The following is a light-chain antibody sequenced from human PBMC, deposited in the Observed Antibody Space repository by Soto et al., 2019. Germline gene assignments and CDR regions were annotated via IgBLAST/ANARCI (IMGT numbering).Light chain of an antibody. CDR2: GAS. Sequence: EIVMTQSPDTLSVSPGERATLSCRASQSVSSNLAWYQQKPGQAPRLLIYGASTRATGFPARFSGSGSGTDFTLTISRLEPEDFAVYYCQQYGSSLITFGQGTRLEIK. V-gene: IGKV3-15*01. J-gene: IGKJ5*01. CDR1: QSVSSN. CDR3: QQYGSSLIT.